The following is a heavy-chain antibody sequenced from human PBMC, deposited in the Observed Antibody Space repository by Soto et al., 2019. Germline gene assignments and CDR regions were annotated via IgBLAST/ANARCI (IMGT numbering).Heavy chain of an antibody. D-gene: IGHD5-12*01. CDR1: AFTFSSYA. J-gene: IGHJ4*02. CDR2: ISGSGGST. V-gene: IGHV3-23*01. CDR3: AKERRDGYNKGFDY. Sequence: GGSLRLSCAASAFTFSSYAMSWVRQAPGKGLDWVSAISGSGGSTYYADSVKGRFTISRDNSKNTLYLQMNSLRAEDTAVYYCAKERRDGYNKGFDYWGQGTLVTSPQ.